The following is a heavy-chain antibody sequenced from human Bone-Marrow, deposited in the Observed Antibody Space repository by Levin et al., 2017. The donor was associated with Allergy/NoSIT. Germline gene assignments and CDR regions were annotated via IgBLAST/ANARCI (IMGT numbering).Heavy chain of an antibody. Sequence: SCAASGFTFDVYSMNWVRQAPGKGLEWVSSISGSSSYITFSDSVKGRLTISRDNAKNSLFLQMNNLRAEDTAVYYCARRNDFWSRTHGGYYFFMDVWGTGTTVTVSS. D-gene: IGHD3-3*01. CDR1: GFTFDVYS. V-gene: IGHV3-21*01. J-gene: IGHJ6*03. CDR3: ARRNDFWSRTHGGYYFFMDV. CDR2: ISGSSSYI.